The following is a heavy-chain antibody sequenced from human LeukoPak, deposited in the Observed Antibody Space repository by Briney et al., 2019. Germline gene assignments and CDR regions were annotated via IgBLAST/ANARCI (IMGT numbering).Heavy chain of an antibody. CDR2: IYTSGST. D-gene: IGHD3-22*01. V-gene: IGHV4-4*07. CDR1: GGSTSSYY. J-gene: IGHJ3*02. Sequence: SETLSLTCTVSGGSTSSYYWSWIRQPAGKGLEWIGRIYTSGSTNYNPSLKSRVTMSVDTSKNQFSLKLSSVTAADTAVYYCARDGPKITMIVVESAFDIWGQGTMITVSS. CDR3: ARDGPKITMIVVESAFDI.